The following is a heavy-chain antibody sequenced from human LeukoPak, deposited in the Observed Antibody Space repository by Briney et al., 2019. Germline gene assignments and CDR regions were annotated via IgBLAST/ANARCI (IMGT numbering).Heavy chain of an antibody. Sequence: PGGSLRLSCAASGFTFSSYGMHWVRQAPGKGLEWVAVISYDGSNKYYADSVKGRFTISRDNSKNTLYLQMNSLRAEDTAVYYCAKVHSSSWYPIDHWGQGTLVTVSS. CDR2: ISYDGSNK. CDR1: GFTFSSYG. J-gene: IGHJ4*02. CDR3: AKVHSSSWYPIDH. D-gene: IGHD6-13*01. V-gene: IGHV3-30*18.